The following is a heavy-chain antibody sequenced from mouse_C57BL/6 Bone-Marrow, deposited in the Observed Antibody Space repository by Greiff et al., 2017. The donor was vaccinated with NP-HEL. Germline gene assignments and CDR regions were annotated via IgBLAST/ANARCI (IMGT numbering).Heavy chain of an antibody. D-gene: IGHD2-3*01. Sequence: EVQLVESGGGLVQPKGSLKLSCAASGFTFNTYAMHWVRQAPGQGLEWVARIRSKSSNYATYYADSVKDRFTISRDDSQSMLYLQMNNLKTEDTAMYYGGNHYDGYMDYWGQGTSVTVAS. J-gene: IGHJ4*01. CDR2: IRSKSSNYAT. CDR3: GNHYDGYMDY. V-gene: IGHV10-3*01. CDR1: GFTFNTYA.